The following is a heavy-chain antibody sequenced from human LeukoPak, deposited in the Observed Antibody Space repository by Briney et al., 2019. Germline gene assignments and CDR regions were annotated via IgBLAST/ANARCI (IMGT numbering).Heavy chain of an antibody. V-gene: IGHV3-30-3*01. J-gene: IGHJ4*02. D-gene: IGHD1/OR15-1a*01. Sequence: GGSLRLSCAASGFTFSEYAMHWVRQAPGKGLEWVAVISYDGSNKYYADSVKGRFTISRDNSKNTLYLQMNSLRAEDTAVYYCAREYPGQSNNHDYWGQGTLVTVSS. CDR2: ISYDGSNK. CDR1: GFTFSEYA. CDR3: AREYPGQSNNHDY.